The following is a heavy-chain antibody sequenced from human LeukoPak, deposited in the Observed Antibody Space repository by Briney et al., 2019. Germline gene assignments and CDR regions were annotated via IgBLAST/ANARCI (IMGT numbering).Heavy chain of an antibody. J-gene: IGHJ3*02. CDR1: GGSISGYF. CDR2: IYHSGST. D-gene: IGHD2-2*01. Sequence: SETLSLTCTVSGGSISGYFWSWIRQPPGKGLEWIGYIYHSGSTYYNPSLKSRVTISVDRSKDQFSLKLSSVTAADTAVYYCARTSKDIVVVPAASGAFDIWGQGTMVTVSS. CDR3: ARTSKDIVVVPAASGAFDI. V-gene: IGHV4-30-2*01.